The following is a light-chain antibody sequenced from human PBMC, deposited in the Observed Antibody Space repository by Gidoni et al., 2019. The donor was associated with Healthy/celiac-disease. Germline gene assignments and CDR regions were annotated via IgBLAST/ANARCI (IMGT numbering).Light chain of an antibody. CDR2: AAS. CDR1: QSISSY. V-gene: IGKV1-39*01. Sequence: DSQMTQYPSSLSASVGDRVTITCRASQSISSYLNWYQQKPGKDPKLLIYAASSLQSGVPSRFSGSGSGTDFTLTISSLQPEDFATYYCQQSYSTPGTFGQGTKVEIK. CDR3: QQSYSTPGT. J-gene: IGKJ1*01.